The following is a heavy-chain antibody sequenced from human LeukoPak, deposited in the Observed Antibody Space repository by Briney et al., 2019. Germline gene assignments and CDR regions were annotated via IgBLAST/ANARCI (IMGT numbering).Heavy chain of an antibody. J-gene: IGHJ4*02. CDR2: IIPIFGTA. Sequence: ASVKVSCKASGGTFSSYAISWVRQAPGQGLEWMGGIIPIFGTANYAQKFQGRVTITADESTRTAYVELSSLRSEDTAVYYCARPTSGYYYYFDYWGQGTLVTVSS. V-gene: IGHV1-69*13. D-gene: IGHD3-22*01. CDR3: ARPTSGYYYYFDY. CDR1: GGTFSSYA.